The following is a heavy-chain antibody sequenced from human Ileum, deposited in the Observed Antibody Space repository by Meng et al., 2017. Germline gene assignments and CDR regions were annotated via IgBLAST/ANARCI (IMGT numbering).Heavy chain of an antibody. CDR2: IISNIDGGTS. Sequence: EVQLVESGGGLVKPGGSLRLSCAVSGLTFSNAWMSWVRQAPEKGLEWIGRIISNIDGGTSDYAAHVKDRFTISREDSTSTLYLQMNSLESEDTAIYYCTADGGVPAASPYWGQGILVTVSS. J-gene: IGHJ4*02. D-gene: IGHD2-2*01. CDR3: TADGGVPAASPY. CDR1: GLTFSNAW. V-gene: IGHV3-15*01.